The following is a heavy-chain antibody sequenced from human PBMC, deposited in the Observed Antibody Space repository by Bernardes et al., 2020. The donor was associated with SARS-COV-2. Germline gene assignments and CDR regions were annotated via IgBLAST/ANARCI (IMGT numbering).Heavy chain of an antibody. V-gene: IGHV1-18*01. J-gene: IGHJ4*02. D-gene: IGHD5-18*01. CDR2: ISTYNGDT. CDR3: ARVAPDTPMGDLDY. CDR1: GYTFNTYG. Sequence: ASVKVSCKAVGYTFNTYGVSWVRQAPGQGLEWMGWISTYNGDTNYGQGLQGRVTMTTDTSTSTAYMELRSLRSDDTAVYYCARVAPDTPMGDLDYWGQGSLVTVSS.